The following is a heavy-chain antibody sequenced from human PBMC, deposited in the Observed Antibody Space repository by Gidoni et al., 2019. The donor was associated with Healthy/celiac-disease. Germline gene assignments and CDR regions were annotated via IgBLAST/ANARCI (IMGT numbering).Heavy chain of an antibody. V-gene: IGHV3-30-3*01. CDR3: ASEEYGVRFFDY. CDR2: ISYDGSNK. D-gene: IGHD2-2*01. J-gene: IGHJ4*02. Sequence: QVQLVESGGGVVQPGRSLRLSCAASGFTFSSYAMHWVRQAPGKGLEWVAVISYDGSNKYYADSVKGRFTISRDNSKNTLYLQMNSLRAEDTAVYYCASEEYGVRFFDYWGQGTLVTVSS. CDR1: GFTFSSYA.